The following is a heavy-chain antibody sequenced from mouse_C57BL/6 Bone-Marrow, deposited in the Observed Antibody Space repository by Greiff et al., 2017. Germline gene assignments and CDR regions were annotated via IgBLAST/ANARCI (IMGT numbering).Heavy chain of an antibody. V-gene: IGHV5-6*01. Sequence: EVQLVESGGDLVKPGGSLKLSCAASGFTFSSYGMSWVRQTPDKRLEWVATISSGGSYTYYPDSVKGRFTISRDNAKNTLYLQMSSLKSEDTAMYYCARHGVFDYWGQGTTLTVSS. CDR1: GFTFSSYG. J-gene: IGHJ2*01. CDR2: ISSGGSYT. CDR3: ARHGVFDY.